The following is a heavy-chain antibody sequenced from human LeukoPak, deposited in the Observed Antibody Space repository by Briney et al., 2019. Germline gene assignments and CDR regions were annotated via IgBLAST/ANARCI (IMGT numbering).Heavy chain of an antibody. CDR2: IYSDNT. V-gene: IGHV3-53*05. Sequence: GGSLRLSCTVSGFTVSSNSMSWVRQAPGKGLEWVSFIYSDNTHYSDSVKGRFTISRDNAKNSLYLQMNSLRTEDTALYYCAKETGYSSSWAFDYWGQGTLVTVSS. J-gene: IGHJ4*02. D-gene: IGHD6-13*01. CDR3: AKETGYSSSWAFDY. CDR1: GFTVSSNS.